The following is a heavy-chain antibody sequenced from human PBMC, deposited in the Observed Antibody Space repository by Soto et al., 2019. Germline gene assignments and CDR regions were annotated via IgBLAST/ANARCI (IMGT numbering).Heavy chain of an antibody. D-gene: IGHD1-1*01. CDR2: IYYSGST. J-gene: IGHJ4*02. CDR1: GGSISSYY. V-gene: IGHV4-59*01. Sequence: SETLSLTCTVSGGSISSYYWSWIRQPPGKGLEWIGYIYYSGSTNYNPSLKSRVTISVDTSKNQFSLKLSSVTAADTAVYFCVRGLRERKKSFVYWGQGTLVTSS. CDR3: VRGLRERKKSFVY.